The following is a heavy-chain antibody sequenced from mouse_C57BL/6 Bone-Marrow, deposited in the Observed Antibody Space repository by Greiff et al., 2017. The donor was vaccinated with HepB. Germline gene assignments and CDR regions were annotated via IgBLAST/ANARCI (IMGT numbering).Heavy chain of an antibody. J-gene: IGHJ1*03. D-gene: IGHD1-1*01. CDR1: GFTFNTYA. V-gene: IGHV10-3*01. Sequence: EVQGVESGGGLVQPKGSLKLSCAASGFTFNTYAMHWVRQAPGKGLEWVARIRSKSSNYATYYADSVKDRFTISRDDSQSMLYLQMNNLKTEDTAMYYCVRDYYGSSYPYFDVWGTGTTVTVSS. CDR2: IRSKSSNYAT. CDR3: VRDYYGSSYPYFDV.